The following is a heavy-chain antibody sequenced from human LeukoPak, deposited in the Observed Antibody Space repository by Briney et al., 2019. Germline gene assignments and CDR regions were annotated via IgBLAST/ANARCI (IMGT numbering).Heavy chain of an antibody. CDR1: GYTFTGYY. CDR2: INPNSGGT. D-gene: IGHD3-3*01. Sequence: ASVKVSCKASGYTFTGYYIHWVRQAPGQGLEWMGWINPNSGGTNYAQKFQGRVTMTRDTSISTAYMEVSRLRSDDTAVYYCARVRASTIFGVVTSYGMDVWGQGTTVTVSS. J-gene: IGHJ6*02. V-gene: IGHV1-2*02. CDR3: ARVRASTIFGVVTSYGMDV.